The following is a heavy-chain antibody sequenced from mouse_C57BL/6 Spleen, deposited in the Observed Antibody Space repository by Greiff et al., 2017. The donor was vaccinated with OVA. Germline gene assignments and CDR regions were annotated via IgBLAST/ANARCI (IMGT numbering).Heavy chain of an antibody. CDR2: IHPNSGST. Sequence: QVQLQQPGAELVKPGASVKLSCKASGYTFTSYWMHWVKQRPGQGLEWIGMIHPNSGSTNYNEKFKSKATLTVDKSSTTAYMQLRSLTSEDSAVYYCSRPGLTGTSWFAYWGQGTLVTVSA. CDR1: GYTFTSYW. J-gene: IGHJ3*01. V-gene: IGHV1-64*01. D-gene: IGHD4-1*01. CDR3: SRPGLTGTSWFAY.